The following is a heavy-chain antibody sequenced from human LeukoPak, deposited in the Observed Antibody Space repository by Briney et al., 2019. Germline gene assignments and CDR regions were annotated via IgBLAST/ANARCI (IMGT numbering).Heavy chain of an antibody. CDR2: VSGNGGNT. CDR1: GFTFSNYA. J-gene: IGHJ4*02. Sequence: PGGSLRLSCAAYGFTFSNYAMTWVRQAPGKGLEWVSGVSGNGGNTYYADSVKGRFTISRDNSKNTLYLQMNSLRGDDTALYYCARDQFCGRDNCYTPLNEDYWGQGTLVTVSS. CDR3: ARDQFCGRDNCYTPLNEDY. D-gene: IGHD2-2*02. V-gene: IGHV3-23*01.